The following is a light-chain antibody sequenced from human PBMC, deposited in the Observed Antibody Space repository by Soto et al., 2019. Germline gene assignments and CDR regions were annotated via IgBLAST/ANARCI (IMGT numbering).Light chain of an antibody. CDR3: QQYGSSGT. CDR2: GAS. CDR1: QSVSNNY. V-gene: IGKV3-20*01. Sequence: IVLTQSPCTLSLSPGQRATLYCRASQSVSNNYLAWYQQKPGQAPRLLIYGASNRATGIPDRFSGSGSGTDFTLTISRLEPEDFAVYYCQQYGSSGTFGQGTKVDIK. J-gene: IGKJ1*01.